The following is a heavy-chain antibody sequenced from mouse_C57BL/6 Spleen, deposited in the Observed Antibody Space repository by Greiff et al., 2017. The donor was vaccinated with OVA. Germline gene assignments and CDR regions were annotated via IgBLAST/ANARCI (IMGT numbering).Heavy chain of an antibody. D-gene: IGHD1-1*01. J-gene: IGHJ3*01. V-gene: IGHV1-50*01. CDR1: GYTFTSYW. Sequence: VQLQQPGAELVKPGASVKLSCKASGYTFTSYWMQWVKQRPGQGLEWIGEIDPSDSYTNYNQKFKGKATLTVDTSSSTAYMQLSSLTAEDSAVYYSARSTTVVATGGAYWGQGTLVTVSA. CDR3: ARSTTVVATGGAY. CDR2: IDPSDSYT.